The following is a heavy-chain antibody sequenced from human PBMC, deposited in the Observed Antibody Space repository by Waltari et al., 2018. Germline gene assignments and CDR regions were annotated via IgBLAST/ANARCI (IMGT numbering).Heavy chain of an antibody. Sequence: QVQVVQSGAEVKKPGASVKVSCKASGYTLTTYYVNWGRQAPGQGLEWMGVINPSNGRTTYANEFQDRVSMSRDTSTSAVYMELSSLRSGDTAIYFCARDSGPYYGDYVADWGQGTLVTVSS. CDR3: ARDSGPYYGDYVAD. D-gene: IGHD4-17*01. CDR1: GYTLTTYY. V-gene: IGHV1-46*01. J-gene: IGHJ4*02. CDR2: INPSNGRT.